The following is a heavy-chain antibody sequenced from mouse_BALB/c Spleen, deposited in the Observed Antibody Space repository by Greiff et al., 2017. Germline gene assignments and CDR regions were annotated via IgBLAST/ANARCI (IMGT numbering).Heavy chain of an antibody. CDR2: IYPGDGDT. CDR3: ARSLYGYDRGYAMDY. CDR1: GYAFSSYW. D-gene: IGHD2-2*01. V-gene: IGHV1-80*01. J-gene: IGHJ4*01. Sequence: VQLQQSGAELVRPGSSVKISCKASGYAFSSYWMNWVKQRPGQGLEWIGQIYPGDGDTNYNGKFKGKATLTADKSSSTAYMQLSSLTSEDSAVYFCARSLYGYDRGYAMDYWGQGTSVTVSS.